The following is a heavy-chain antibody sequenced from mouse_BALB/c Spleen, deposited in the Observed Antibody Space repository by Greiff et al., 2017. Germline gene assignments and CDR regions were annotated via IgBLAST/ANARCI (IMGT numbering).Heavy chain of an antibody. CDR3: ARDYYGSRASGV. J-gene: IGHJ1*01. D-gene: IGHD1-1*01. CDR2: IYPGDGDT. V-gene: IGHV1-82*01. Sequence: VQLQQSGPELVKPGASVKISCKASGYAFSSSWMNWVKQRPGQGLEWIGRIYPGDGDTNYNGKFKGKATLTADKSSSTAYMQLSSLTSVDSAVYFCARDYYGSRASGVGGAGTTVTVSS. CDR1: GYAFSSSW.